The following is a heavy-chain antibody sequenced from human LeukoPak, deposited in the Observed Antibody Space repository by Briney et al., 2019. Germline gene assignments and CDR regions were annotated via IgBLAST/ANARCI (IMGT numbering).Heavy chain of an antibody. V-gene: IGHV4-59*01. CDR2: IYYSGST. J-gene: IGHJ4*02. Sequence: SETLSLTCTVSGGSISSYYWSWIRQPPGKGLEWIGHIYYSGSTNYNPSLKSRVTISVDTSKNQFSLKLSSVTAADTAVYYCAREYSSSWSYFDYWGQGTLVTVSS. D-gene: IGHD6-13*01. CDR1: GGSISSYY. CDR3: AREYSSSWSYFDY.